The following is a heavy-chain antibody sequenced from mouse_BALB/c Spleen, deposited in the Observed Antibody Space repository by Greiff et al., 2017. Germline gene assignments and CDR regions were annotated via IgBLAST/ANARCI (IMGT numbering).Heavy chain of an antibody. V-gene: IGHV10S3*01. CDR1: GFTFNTNA. Sequence: EVQLVETGGGLVQPKGSLKLSCAASGFTFNTNAMNWVRQAPGKGLEWVARIRSKSNNYATYYADSVKDRFTISRDDSQSMLYLQMNNLKTEDTAMYYCVRDGDEGRFAYWGQGTLVTVSA. D-gene: IGHD3-3*01. J-gene: IGHJ3*01. CDR3: VRDGDEGRFAY. CDR2: IRSKSNNYAT.